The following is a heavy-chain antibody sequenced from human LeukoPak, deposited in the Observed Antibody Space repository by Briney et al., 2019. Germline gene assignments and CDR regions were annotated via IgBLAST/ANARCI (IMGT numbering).Heavy chain of an antibody. CDR2: IIPIFGIA. CDR1: GGTFSSYA. V-gene: IGHV1-69*13. CDR3: ARGSTSCYGGFCYYYYMDV. D-gene: IGHD2-2*01. J-gene: IGHJ6*03. Sequence: ASVKVSCKASGGTFSSYAISWVRQAPGQGLEWMGGIIPIFGIANYAQKFQGRVTITADESTSTAYMELSSLRSEDTAVYYCARGSTSCYGGFCYYYYMDVWGKGTTVTVSS.